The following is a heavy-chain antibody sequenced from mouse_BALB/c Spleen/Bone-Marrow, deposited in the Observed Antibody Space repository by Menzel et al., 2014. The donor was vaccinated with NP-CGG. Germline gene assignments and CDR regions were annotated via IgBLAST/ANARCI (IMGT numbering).Heavy chain of an antibody. CDR2: INPSNGRT. D-gene: IGHD2-3*01. V-gene: IGHV1S81*02. CDR3: ARASWLLRYYYAMDY. CDR1: GYTFTSYW. Sequence: VQRVESGAELVKPGASVKLSCKASGYTFTSYWMHRVKQRPGQGLEWIGEINPSNGRTNYNEKFKSKATLTVDKSSSTAYMQLSSLTSEDSAVYYCARASWLLRYYYAMDYWGQGTSVTVSS. J-gene: IGHJ4*01.